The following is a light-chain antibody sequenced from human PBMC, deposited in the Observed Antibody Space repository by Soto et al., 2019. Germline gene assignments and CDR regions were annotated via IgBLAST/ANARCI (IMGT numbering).Light chain of an antibody. CDR2: GAS. CDR3: QHYNSYSEA. Sequence: EIVLTQSPGTLSLSPGDRATLSCRASQSVTSDYLAWYQQKPGQAPRLLIYGASIRATGIPDRFSGSGSGTEFTLTISSLQPDDFATYYCQHYNSYSEAFGQGTKGDIK. J-gene: IGKJ1*01. CDR1: QSVTSDY. V-gene: IGKV3-20*01.